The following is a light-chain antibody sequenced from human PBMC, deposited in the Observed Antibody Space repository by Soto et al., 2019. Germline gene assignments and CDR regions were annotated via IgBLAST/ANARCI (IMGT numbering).Light chain of an antibody. J-gene: IGKJ1*01. CDR3: QQYNNWPPWT. CDR1: QSVGKN. CDR2: AAA. Sequence: EIVMTQSPAALFVSLGERVTLSCRASQSVGKNLAWYQQRPGQGPRLLIFAAADRATDIPVRFSGSGSGTDFTLTMSSLQSEDSAIYYCQQYNNWPPWTFGRGTTV. V-gene: IGKV3-15*01.